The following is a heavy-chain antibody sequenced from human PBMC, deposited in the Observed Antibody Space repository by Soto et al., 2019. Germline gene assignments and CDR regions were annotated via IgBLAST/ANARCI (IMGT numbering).Heavy chain of an antibody. D-gene: IGHD5-18*01. V-gene: IGHV3-23*01. Sequence: EVQLLESGGGLVQPGGSLRLSCAASGFTFSSYAMSWVRQAPGKGLEWVSAISGSGGSTYYADSVKGRFTISRDNSKNTQYLQMNSLRAEDTAVYYCAKDLGYSYGYGPVDYWGQGTLVTVSS. J-gene: IGHJ4*02. CDR2: ISGSGGST. CDR1: GFTFSSYA. CDR3: AKDLGYSYGYGPVDY.